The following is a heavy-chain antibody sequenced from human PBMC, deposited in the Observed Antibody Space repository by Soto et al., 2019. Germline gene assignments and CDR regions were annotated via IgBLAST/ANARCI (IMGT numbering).Heavy chain of an antibody. V-gene: IGHV1-3*01. CDR3: ALLVAVAGRFDY. Sequence: GASVKVSCKASGYTFTSYAMHWVRQAPGQRLEWMGWINAGNGNTKYSQKFQGRVTITKDTSKNQVVLTMTNMDPVDTATYYCALLVAVAGRFDYWGQGTLVTVSS. J-gene: IGHJ4*02. CDR1: GYTFTSYA. CDR2: INAGNGNT. D-gene: IGHD6-19*01.